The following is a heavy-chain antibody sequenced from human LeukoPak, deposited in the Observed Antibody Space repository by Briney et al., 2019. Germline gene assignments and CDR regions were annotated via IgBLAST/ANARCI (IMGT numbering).Heavy chain of an antibody. J-gene: IGHJ4*02. D-gene: IGHD3-16*02. CDR1: GYSINSYY. CDR3: ARDLTFGGVIVN. CDR2: IYYTGST. Sequence: SETLSLTCTVSGYSINSYYWNWIRQPPGKGLEWIGYIYYTGSTNYKSSLKSRVAISLDTSKNQFSLKLSSVTAADTAVYYCARDLTFGGVIVNWGQGTLVTVSS. V-gene: IGHV4-59*01.